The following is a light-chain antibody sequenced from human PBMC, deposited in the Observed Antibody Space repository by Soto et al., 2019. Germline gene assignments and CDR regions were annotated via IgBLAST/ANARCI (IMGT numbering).Light chain of an antibody. CDR1: QTITRW. J-gene: IGKJ5*01. Sequence: EIQMTQSPSSLSASIGDRVTITCRASQTITRWMAWYQQKPGKAPKLLIYDASTWESGVPSRFSGSRSGTEFTLTISSLQPEDFATYYCLQDYNYPITFGQGTRLEIK. V-gene: IGKV1-5*01. CDR2: DAS. CDR3: LQDYNYPIT.